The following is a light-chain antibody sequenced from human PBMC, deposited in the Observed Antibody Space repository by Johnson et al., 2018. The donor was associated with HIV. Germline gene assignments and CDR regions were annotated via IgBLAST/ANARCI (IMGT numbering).Light chain of an antibody. Sequence: QSVLTQPPSVSAAPGQKVTISCSGSSSNIGNNYVSWYQQFPGTAPKLLIYENNKRPSGIPDRFSGSKSGTSPTLGINGLQTGDEADYYCGTWDGSLSAGVFGTGTKVTVL. V-gene: IGLV1-51*02. CDR3: GTWDGSLSAGV. J-gene: IGLJ1*01. CDR2: ENN. CDR1: SSNIGNNY.